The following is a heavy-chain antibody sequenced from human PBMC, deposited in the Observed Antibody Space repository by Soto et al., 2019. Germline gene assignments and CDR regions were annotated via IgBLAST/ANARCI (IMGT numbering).Heavy chain of an antibody. J-gene: IGHJ6*02. CDR1: GYTFTSYG. CDR2: ISAYNGNT. V-gene: IGHV1-18*04. D-gene: IGHD3-3*01. Sequence: QVQLVQSGAEVKKPGASVKVSCKASGYTFTSYGISWVRQAPGQGLEWMGWISAYNGNTNYAQKFQERVTITRDMSTRTAYMELSSLRSEDTAVYYCAADRPRGIFGVVIITDGMDVWGQGTTVTVSS. CDR3: AADRPRGIFGVVIITDGMDV.